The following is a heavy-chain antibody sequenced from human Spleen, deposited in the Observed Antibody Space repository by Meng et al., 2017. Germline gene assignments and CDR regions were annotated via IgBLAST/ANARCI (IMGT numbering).Heavy chain of an antibody. V-gene: IGHV4-34*01. Sequence: QVQLPVGGGRLLKPSETLSLTCAVYGGSFTGYYWSWIRQPPGKGLEWIGEINHSGSTTYNPSLKSRVTISIDTSKSQLSLKLSSVTAADKAVCSCARVDSSGWHFDYWGQGTLVTVSS. CDR1: GGSFTGYY. CDR3: ARVDSSGWHFDY. CDR2: INHSGST. D-gene: IGHD6-19*01. J-gene: IGHJ4*02.